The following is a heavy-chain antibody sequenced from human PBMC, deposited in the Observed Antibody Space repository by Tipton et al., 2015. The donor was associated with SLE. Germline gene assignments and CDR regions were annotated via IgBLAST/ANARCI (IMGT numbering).Heavy chain of an antibody. J-gene: IGHJ5*02. CDR1: GGSISSGGFY. D-gene: IGHD6-13*01. Sequence: TLSLTCTVSGGSISSGGFYWGWIRQPPGKGLEWIGSIYHSGSTYYNPSLKSRVTMSVDTSRNQFSLKLNAVTAADTAVYYCARHARSSSWYPPFDPWGQGTLVTVSS. V-gene: IGHV4-39*01. CDR2: IYHSGST. CDR3: ARHARSSSWYPPFDP.